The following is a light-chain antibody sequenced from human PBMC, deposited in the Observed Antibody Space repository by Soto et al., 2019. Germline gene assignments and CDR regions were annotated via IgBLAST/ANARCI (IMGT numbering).Light chain of an antibody. CDR3: SSYTTSRTYA. J-gene: IGLJ1*01. CDR1: SSDIGGYDY. V-gene: IGLV2-14*01. CDR2: EVS. Sequence: QSALTQPASVSGSPGQSITISCSGTSSDIGGYDYVSWYQQHPGKAPKLMIHEVSIRPSGVSNRFSGSKSGNTASLTISGLQAEDEADYYCSSYTTSRTYAFGTGTKLPVL.